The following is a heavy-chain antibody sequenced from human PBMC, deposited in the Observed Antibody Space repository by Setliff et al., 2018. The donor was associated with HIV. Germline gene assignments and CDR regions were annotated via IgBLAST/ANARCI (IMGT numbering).Heavy chain of an antibody. D-gene: IGHD1-26*01. CDR3: AVASIVSTARWNH. CDR2: INPNSGAT. CDR1: GYSFTNND. Sequence: ASVKVSCKASGYSFTNNDINWVRQATGQGLEWMGWINPNSGATNYAQNFQGRVTMTRDTSISTAYMDLSSLTSDDTAVYYCAVASIVSTARWNHWGRGTLVTVSS. V-gene: IGHV1-2*02. J-gene: IGHJ5*02.